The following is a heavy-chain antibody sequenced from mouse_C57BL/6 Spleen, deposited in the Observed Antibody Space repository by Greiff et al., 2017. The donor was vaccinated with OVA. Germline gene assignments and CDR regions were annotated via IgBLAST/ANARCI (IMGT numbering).Heavy chain of an antibody. CDR1: GYSITSGYY. V-gene: IGHV3-6*01. CDR3: ARDPLYYGSSGFDY. Sequence: EVKVEESGPGLVKPSQSLSLTCSVTGYSITSGYYWNWIRQFPGNKLEWMGYISYDGSNNYNPSLKNRISITRDTSKNQFFLKLNSVTTEDTATYYCARDPLYYGSSGFDYWGQGTTLTVSS. J-gene: IGHJ2*01. D-gene: IGHD1-1*01. CDR2: ISYDGSN.